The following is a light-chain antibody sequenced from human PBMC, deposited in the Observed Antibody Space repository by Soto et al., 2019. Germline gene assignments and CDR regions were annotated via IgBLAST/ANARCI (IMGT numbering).Light chain of an antibody. J-gene: IGLJ1*01. V-gene: IGLV2-14*01. Sequence: QSVLTQPASVSGSPGQSITISCTGNSSDVGGYNYVSWYQQHPGKAPKFMIYDVSNRPSGVSNRFSGSKSDNTASLTISGLQAEDEADYYCSSYTTSNTRQIVFGTGTKLTVL. CDR1: SSDVGGYNY. CDR3: SSYTTSNTRQIV. CDR2: DVS.